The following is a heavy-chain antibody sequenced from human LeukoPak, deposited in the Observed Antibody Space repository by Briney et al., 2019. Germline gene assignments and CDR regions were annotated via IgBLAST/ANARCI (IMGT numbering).Heavy chain of an antibody. CDR2: VRSKANSYAT. CDR1: GFTFSGSA. D-gene: IGHD3-22*01. CDR3: MVSKGTSRFSFDY. Sequence: GGSLRLSCAASGFTFSGSAMHWVRQASGKGLEWVGRVRSKANSYATAYAASVEGRFTISRDDSKNTAYLQMNSLKTEDTAVYYCMVSKGTSRFSFDYWGQGTLVTVSS. J-gene: IGHJ4*02. V-gene: IGHV3-73*01.